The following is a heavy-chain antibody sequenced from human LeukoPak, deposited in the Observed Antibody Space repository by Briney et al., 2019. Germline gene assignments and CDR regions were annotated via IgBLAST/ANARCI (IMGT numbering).Heavy chain of an antibody. V-gene: IGHV1-46*04. J-gene: IGHJ4*02. D-gene: IGHD3-10*01. Sequence: ASVKVSCKASGYNFISYYMHWVRQAPGQGLEWVGIINPSDGGTTYTQKLQGRVTLTSDTSTSTFYMELNRLRSEDTAIYYCARERGYTHGSHFDLWGQGTLVTVSS. CDR3: ARERGYTHGSHFDL. CDR1: GYNFISYY. CDR2: INPSDGGT.